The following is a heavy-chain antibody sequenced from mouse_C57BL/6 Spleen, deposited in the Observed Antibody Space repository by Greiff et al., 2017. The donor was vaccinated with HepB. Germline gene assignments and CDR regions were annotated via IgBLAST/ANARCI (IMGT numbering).Heavy chain of an antibody. CDR3: TGGNYVRFAY. J-gene: IGHJ3*01. CDR1: GFTFSDAW. Sequence: EVKLLESGGGLVQPGGSMKLSCVVSGFTFSDAWMDWVRQSPEKGLEWVAEIRNKANNHATYYAESVKGRFTISRDDSKSSVYLQMNSVRAEDTGIYYCTGGNYVRFAYWGQGTLVTVSA. V-gene: IGHV6-6*01. CDR2: IRNKANNHAT. D-gene: IGHD2-1*01.